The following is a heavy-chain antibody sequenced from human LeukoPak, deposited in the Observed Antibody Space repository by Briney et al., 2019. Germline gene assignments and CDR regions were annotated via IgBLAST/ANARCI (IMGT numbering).Heavy chain of an antibody. CDR3: AGYGGRYPYYMDV. CDR2: ISYDGSNK. D-gene: IGHD1-26*01. Sequence: GGSLRLSCAASEFTFSSNAMHWVRQAPGKGLEWVAVISYDGSNKYYADSVKGRFTISRDNSKNTLYLQMNSLRAEDTAVYYCAGYGGRYPYYMDVWGKGTTVTISS. CDR1: EFTFSSNA. J-gene: IGHJ6*03. V-gene: IGHV3-30*14.